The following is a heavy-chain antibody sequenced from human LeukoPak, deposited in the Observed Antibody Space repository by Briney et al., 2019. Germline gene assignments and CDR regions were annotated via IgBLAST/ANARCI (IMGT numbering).Heavy chain of an antibody. CDR1: AGSISNYY. J-gene: IGHJ5*02. D-gene: IGHD3-10*01. CDR3: ARDFTYYGSGSRLNRFDP. V-gene: IGHV4-59*12. Sequence: SETLSLTCSVSAGSISNYYWSWIRQPPGKGLEWIGYISYSGSTNYNPSLKSRVIISVDTSKKQFSLKLRSVTAADTAVYYCARDFTYYGSGSRLNRFDPWGQGTLVIVSS. CDR2: ISYSGST.